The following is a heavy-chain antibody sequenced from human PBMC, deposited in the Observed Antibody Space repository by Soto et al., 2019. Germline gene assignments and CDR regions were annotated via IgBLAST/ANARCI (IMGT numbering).Heavy chain of an antibody. V-gene: IGHV3-72*01. Sequence: GGSLRLSCAGSGFTLSDHYIDWVRQAPGKGLEWVGRSRDKPQGYSTAYAASVKGRFTTSRDNSKTTLSLQMSSLRAEDTAVYYCAKHRLIYDYNNYDFDYWGQGALVTVSS. J-gene: IGHJ4*02. CDR3: AKHRLIYDYNNYDFDY. D-gene: IGHD4-4*01. CDR2: SRDKPQGYST. CDR1: GFTLSDHY.